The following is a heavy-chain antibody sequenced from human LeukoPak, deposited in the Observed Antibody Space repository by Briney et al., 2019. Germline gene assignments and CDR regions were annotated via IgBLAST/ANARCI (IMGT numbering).Heavy chain of an antibody. V-gene: IGHV3-53*01. CDR3: ARVLDYGGHSRALDI. CDR2: IYSGGST. CDR1: GFIVSNNY. D-gene: IGHD4-23*01. Sequence: GGSLRLSCAASGFIVSNNYMGWVRQAPGKGLECVSNIYSGGSTFYADSVKGRFTISRDNSNKTLYLQRNSRRAENTALYYCARVLDYGGHSRALDIWGQGTVVTVSS. J-gene: IGHJ3*02.